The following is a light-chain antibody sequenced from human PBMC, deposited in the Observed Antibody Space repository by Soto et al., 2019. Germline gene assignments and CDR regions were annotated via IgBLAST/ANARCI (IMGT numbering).Light chain of an antibody. CDR3: QQSYSIPWT. V-gene: IGKV3-20*01. Sequence: EIVLTQSPGTLSLSPGERATLSCRASQSVSSSYLAWYQQKRGQAPRLLIYGASSRATGIPDRFSGSGSGTDFTLTISSLESEDFATYYCQQSYSIPWTFGQGTKVDIK. J-gene: IGKJ1*01. CDR2: GAS. CDR1: QSVSSSY.